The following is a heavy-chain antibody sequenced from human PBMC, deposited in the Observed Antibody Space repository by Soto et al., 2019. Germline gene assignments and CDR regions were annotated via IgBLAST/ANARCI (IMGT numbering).Heavy chain of an antibody. Sequence: QVQLVQSGAEVKKPGSSVKVSCKASGGTFSSYAISWVRQAPGQGLEWMGGIIPIFGTASYAQKFQGRVTITADESTSTACMELSSLRSEDTAVYYCARDGGEYSSSWSGWFDPWGQGTLVTVSS. CDR1: GGTFSSYA. J-gene: IGHJ5*02. CDR3: ARDGGEYSSSWSGWFDP. CDR2: IIPIFGTA. D-gene: IGHD6-13*01. V-gene: IGHV1-69*12.